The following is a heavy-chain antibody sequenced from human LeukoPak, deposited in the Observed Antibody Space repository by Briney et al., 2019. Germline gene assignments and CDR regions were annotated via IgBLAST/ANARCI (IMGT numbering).Heavy chain of an antibody. J-gene: IGHJ6*02. CDR2: IIPIFGTA. V-gene: IGHV1-69*13. CDR3: ARGTADDGYYYYYGMDV. D-gene: IGHD6-13*01. CDR1: GGTFSSYA. Sequence: SVKVSCKASGGTFSSYAISWVRQAPGQGLEWMGGIIPIFGTANYAQKFQGRVTITADESTSTAYMELSSLRTEDTAVYYCARGTADDGYYYYYGMDVWGQGTTVTVSS.